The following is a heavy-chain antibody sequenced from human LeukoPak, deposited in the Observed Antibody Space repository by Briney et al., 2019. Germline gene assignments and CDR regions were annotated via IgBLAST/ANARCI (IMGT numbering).Heavy chain of an antibody. D-gene: IGHD3-22*01. Sequence: ASMKVSCKASGYIFTGYQMHWVRQAPGQGLEWMGWINPNSGGTNYAQKFQGRVTMTRDTSISTAYMELSRLRSDDTAVYYCARDERYDSSGYPFDYWGQGTLVTVSS. V-gene: IGHV1-2*02. CDR2: INPNSGGT. CDR1: GYIFTGYQ. J-gene: IGHJ4*02. CDR3: ARDERYDSSGYPFDY.